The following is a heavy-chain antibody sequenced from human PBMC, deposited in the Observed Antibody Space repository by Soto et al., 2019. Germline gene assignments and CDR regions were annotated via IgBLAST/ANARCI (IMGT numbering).Heavy chain of an antibody. CDR2: IYYSGST. J-gene: IGHJ5*02. D-gene: IGHD6-19*01. CDR3: ARGSGYSSGGSNWFDP. CDR1: GGSMSSSSYY. V-gene: IGHV4-39*01. Sequence: SETLSLTCTVSGGSMSSSSYYWGWIRQPPGKGLEWIGSIYYSGSTYYNPSLKSRVTISVDTSKNQFSLKLSSVTAADTAVYYCARGSGYSSGGSNWFDPWGQGTQVTVSS.